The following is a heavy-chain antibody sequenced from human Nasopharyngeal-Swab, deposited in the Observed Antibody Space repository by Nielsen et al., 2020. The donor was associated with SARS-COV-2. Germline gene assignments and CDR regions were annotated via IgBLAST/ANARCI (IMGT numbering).Heavy chain of an antibody. J-gene: IGHJ6*02. CDR2: INAYNGNT. CDR3: ATDSPYGSGSYHYYYYGMDV. Sequence: ASVKVSCKASGYTFTSYGISWVRQAPGQGLEWMGWINAYNGNTNYAQKLQGRVTMTTDTSTSTAYMELSSLRSEDTAVYYCATDSPYGSGSYHYYYYGMDVWGQGTTVTVSS. V-gene: IGHV1-18*01. CDR1: GYTFTSYG. D-gene: IGHD3-10*01.